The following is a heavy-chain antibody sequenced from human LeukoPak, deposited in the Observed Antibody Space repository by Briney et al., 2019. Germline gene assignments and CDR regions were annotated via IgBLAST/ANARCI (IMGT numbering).Heavy chain of an antibody. Sequence: SVKVSCKASGGTFSSYAISWVRQAPGQGHEWMGGIIPIFGTAKYAQKFQGRGTINTDESTRKDYMEVRSLRSEDTAVYYCARGEGSGDERDYYYYYMDVWGKGTTVTVSS. CDR3: ARGEGSGDERDYYYYYMDV. CDR2: IIPIFGTA. D-gene: IGHD5-12*01. J-gene: IGHJ6*03. CDR1: GGTFSSYA. V-gene: IGHV1-69*05.